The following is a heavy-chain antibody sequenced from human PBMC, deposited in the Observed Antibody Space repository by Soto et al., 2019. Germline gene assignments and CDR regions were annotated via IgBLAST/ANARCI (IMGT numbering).Heavy chain of an antibody. Sequence: PSETLSLTCAVSSGSNNSSNWWSWVRQTPGKGLEWIGEIYHSGSTNYNPSLKSRVTISVDKSKNQFSLKLSSVTAADTAVYYCARGHDYDGAYYFAYWGQGTLVTVFS. D-gene: IGHD4-17*01. CDR3: ARGHDYDGAYYFAY. CDR2: IYHSGST. J-gene: IGHJ4*02. CDR1: SGSNNSSNW. V-gene: IGHV4-4*02.